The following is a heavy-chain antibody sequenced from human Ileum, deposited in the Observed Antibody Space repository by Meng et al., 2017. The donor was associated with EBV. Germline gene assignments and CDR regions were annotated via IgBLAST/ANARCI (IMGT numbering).Heavy chain of an antibody. CDR1: GFTFSSYW. CDR2: INGDGSGS. Sequence: VSGGGLVAPGGSLRLSCAASGFTFSSYWMHWVRQAPGKGLLWVSLINGDGSGSNYAESVKGRFTISIDNAKNTLSLQMNSLRAEDTAVYYCVRDGDNWHFDYWGQGTLVTVSS. J-gene: IGHJ4*02. CDR3: VRDGDNWHFDY. V-gene: IGHV3-74*01. D-gene: IGHD1-20*01.